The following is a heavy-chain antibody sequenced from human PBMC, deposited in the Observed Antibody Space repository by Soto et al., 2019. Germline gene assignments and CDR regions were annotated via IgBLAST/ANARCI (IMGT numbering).Heavy chain of an antibody. D-gene: IGHD6-19*01. J-gene: IGHJ5*02. V-gene: IGHV4-34*01. CDR2: IYHSGRT. CDR3: ARGGYSSGYGWFDP. CDR1: GGSFSGYY. Sequence: TLSLTCAVYGGSFSGYYWSWIRQPPGKGLEWIGEIYHSGRTNYNPSLKSRVTISVDTSKNQFSLRLSSVTAADTAVYYCARGGYSSGYGWFDPWGQGTQVTVSS.